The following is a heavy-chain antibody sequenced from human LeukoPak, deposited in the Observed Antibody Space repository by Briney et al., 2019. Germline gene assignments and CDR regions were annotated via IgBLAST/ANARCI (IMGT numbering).Heavy chain of an antibody. CDR2: IWYDGSNK. CDR1: GFTFSSYG. Sequence: PGRSLRLSCAASGFTFSSYGMHWVRQAPGKGLEWVAVIWYDGSNKYYVDSVKGRFTISRDNYKNTLYLQMNSLRAEDTAVYYCAKDRTRLGYCSGGSCYSGAFDIWAKGQWSPSLQ. V-gene: IGHV3-33*06. D-gene: IGHD2-15*01. CDR3: AKDRTRLGYCSGGSCYSGAFDI. J-gene: IGHJ3*02.